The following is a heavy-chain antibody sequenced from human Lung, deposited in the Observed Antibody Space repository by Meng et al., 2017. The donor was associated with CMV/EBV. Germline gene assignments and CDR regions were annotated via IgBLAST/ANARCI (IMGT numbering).Heavy chain of an antibody. Sequence: QEQLQGLGQSLVKPSETLPVTCIFSSHSIHNYFWGWVRQPAGKGLEWIGRLYPDGSTDYNPSLSSRLTLSLDTSKIRFSLKLRSVTAADTAIYYCARTPVRFCNTHMCYAFDYWGQGALVTVSS. D-gene: IGHD2-2*01. V-gene: IGHV4-4*07. J-gene: IGHJ4*02. CDR1: SHSIHNYF. CDR3: ARTPVRFCNTHMCYAFDY. CDR2: LYPDGST.